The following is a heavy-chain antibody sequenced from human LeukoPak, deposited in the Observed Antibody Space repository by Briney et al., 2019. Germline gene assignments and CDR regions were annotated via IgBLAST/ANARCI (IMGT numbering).Heavy chain of an antibody. Sequence: GGSLRLSCAASGFTFSSYAMSWVRQPPGKGLEWVSSISGSGGTTLYADSVKGRFTISKDNSHNTLYLHMNSLRPEDTAVYYCAKEDYGDFFDYWGLGALVTVSS. CDR3: AKEDYGDFFDY. J-gene: IGHJ4*02. D-gene: IGHD4-17*01. V-gene: IGHV3-23*01. CDR1: GFTFSSYA. CDR2: ISGSGGTT.